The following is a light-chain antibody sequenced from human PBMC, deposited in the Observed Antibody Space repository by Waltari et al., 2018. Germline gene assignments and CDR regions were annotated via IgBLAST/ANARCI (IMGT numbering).Light chain of an antibody. CDR3: QQHGTSPYT. J-gene: IGKJ2*01. CDR2: AAS. CDR1: QSVSSNY. Sequence: DIVLTQPPGTLSLSPGQTATLSSRASQSVSSNYLAWYQQKPGQAPSLLIYAASSRATGVPDRISGSGSGTDFTLTLSRLEPEDFAVYYCQQHGTSPYTFGQGTKLQIK. V-gene: IGKV3-20*01.